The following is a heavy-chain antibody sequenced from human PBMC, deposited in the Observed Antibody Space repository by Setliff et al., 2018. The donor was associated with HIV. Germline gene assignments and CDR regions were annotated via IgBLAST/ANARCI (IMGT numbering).Heavy chain of an antibody. CDR2: IYHSGNT. J-gene: IGHJ4*02. V-gene: IGHV4-4*02. CDR1: GGSISSSNW. CDR3: ASGEPYYYDSTGYSGNYFDY. Sequence: SETLSLTCTVSGGSISSSNWWSWVRQPPGKGLEWIGEIYHSGNTNYNPSLKSRVIISVDKSKNHFSLKLTSVTAADTAVYYCASGEPYYYDSTGYSGNYFDYWGQGTLVTVSS. D-gene: IGHD3-22*01.